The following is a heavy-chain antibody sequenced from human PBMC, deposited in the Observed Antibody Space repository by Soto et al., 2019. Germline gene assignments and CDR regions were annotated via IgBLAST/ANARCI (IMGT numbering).Heavy chain of an antibody. V-gene: IGHV3-30-3*01. CDR1: GLTFSNYA. D-gene: IGHD3-10*01. Sequence: QVQLVESGGGVVQPGRSLRLSCAASGLTFSNYAMNWVRQAPGEGLEWVAVVSHEGIDKYYADSVKGRFTISRDNXKXPLYLQMNSLGPEDTAVYYCAGDFYGSGSYHPYFAFWGQGTLVTVSS. CDR3: AGDFYGSGSYHPYFAF. J-gene: IGHJ4*02. CDR2: VSHEGIDK.